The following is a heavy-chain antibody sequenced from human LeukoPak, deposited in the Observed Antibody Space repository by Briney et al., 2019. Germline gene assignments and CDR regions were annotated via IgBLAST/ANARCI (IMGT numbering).Heavy chain of an antibody. J-gene: IGHJ6*03. CDR3: AKAHGSGSYYDYYYYMDV. D-gene: IGHD3-10*01. CDR1: GFTFRNYA. Sequence: GGSLRLSCAVSGFTFRNYAMSWVRQAPGKGLEWVSVVSGNGGSTNYADSVKGRFAISRDNSKNTLYLQMNSLKAEDTAIYYCAKAHGSGSYYDYYYYMDVWGEGTTVTVSS. V-gene: IGHV3-23*01. CDR2: VSGNGGST.